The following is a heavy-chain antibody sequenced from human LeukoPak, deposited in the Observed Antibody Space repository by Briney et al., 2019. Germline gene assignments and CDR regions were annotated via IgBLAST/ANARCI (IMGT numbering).Heavy chain of an antibody. Sequence: GGSLRLSCAASGFTFSSYAMSWVRQAPGKGLEWVSAISVSGATTYYADSVKGRFTISRDNSKNTLYLQMNSLRVEDTAVYYCARGSLRGGGYFDYWGQGALVTVSS. CDR3: ARGSLRGGGYFDY. V-gene: IGHV3-23*01. D-gene: IGHD3-16*02. CDR2: ISVSGATT. J-gene: IGHJ4*02. CDR1: GFTFSSYA.